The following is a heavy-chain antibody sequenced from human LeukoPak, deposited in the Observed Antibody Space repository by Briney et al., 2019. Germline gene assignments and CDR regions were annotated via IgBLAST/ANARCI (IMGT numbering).Heavy chain of an antibody. Sequence: GGSLRLSCAASGFTFSSYSMNWVRQAPGKGLEWVSYISSSSSTIYYADSVKGRFTISRDNAKNSLYLQVNSLRAEDTAVYYCAKALSSSFYYFDLGGRGTLVTVSS. CDR2: ISSSSSTI. CDR3: AKALSSSFYYFDL. CDR1: GFTFSSYS. J-gene: IGHJ2*01. V-gene: IGHV3-48*01. D-gene: IGHD3-16*02.